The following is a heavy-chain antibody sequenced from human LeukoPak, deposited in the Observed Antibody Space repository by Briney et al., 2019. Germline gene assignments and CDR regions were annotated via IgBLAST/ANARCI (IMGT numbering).Heavy chain of an antibody. V-gene: IGHV3-23*01. CDR2: SDSGGST. CDR3: AKDHGFYSSGWHPLFDH. D-gene: IGHD6-19*01. Sequence: PGGSLRLSCAASGFTFSSFAMSWVRQAPGMGLEWVSTSDSGGSTYYTDSVKGRFTFSKDNSKNTLYLQMNSLRAEDTAVYYCAKDHGFYSSGWHPLFDHWGQGTLVTVSS. J-gene: IGHJ4*02. CDR1: GFTFSSFA.